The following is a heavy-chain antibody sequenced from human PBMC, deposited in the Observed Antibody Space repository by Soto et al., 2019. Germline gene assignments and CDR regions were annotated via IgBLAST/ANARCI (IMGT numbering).Heavy chain of an antibody. J-gene: IGHJ5*02. D-gene: IGHD3-22*01. Sequence: RSLTCAVYGGSFSGYYWSWIRQPPGKGLEWIGEINHSGSTNYNPSLKSRVTISVDTSKNQFSLKLSSVTAADTAVYYCARGLSRRITMIVVVIGRNGNWFDPWGQGTLVTVSS. CDR3: ARGLSRRITMIVVVIGRNGNWFDP. CDR2: INHSGST. CDR1: GGSFSGYY. V-gene: IGHV4-34*01.